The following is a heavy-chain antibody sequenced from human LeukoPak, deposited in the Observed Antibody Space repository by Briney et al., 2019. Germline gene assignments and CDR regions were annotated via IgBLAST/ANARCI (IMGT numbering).Heavy chain of an antibody. CDR1: GYSFTSYW. Sequence: GESLKISWKGSGYSFTSYWIGWVRQMPGKGLEWMGIIYPGDSDTRYSPSFQGQVTISADKSISTAYLRWSSLKASDTAMYYCARTSTPYYYDSSGFYLDYWGQGTLVTVSS. CDR3: ARTSTPYYYDSSGFYLDY. CDR2: IYPGDSDT. V-gene: IGHV5-51*01. J-gene: IGHJ4*02. D-gene: IGHD3-22*01.